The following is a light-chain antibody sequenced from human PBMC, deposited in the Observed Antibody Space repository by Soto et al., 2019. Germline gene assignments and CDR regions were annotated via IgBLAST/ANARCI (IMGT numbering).Light chain of an antibody. Sequence: QSVLTQPPSVSAAPGRTVTISCSGSISNIGNSFVSWYQQLPGTAPRLLIYDNNERPSGIPDRFSGSKSGTSATLGITGLQTGDEADYYCGAWDGGLSAFVFGTGTKVTVL. V-gene: IGLV1-51*01. CDR3: GAWDGGLSAFV. CDR1: ISNIGNSF. CDR2: DNN. J-gene: IGLJ1*01.